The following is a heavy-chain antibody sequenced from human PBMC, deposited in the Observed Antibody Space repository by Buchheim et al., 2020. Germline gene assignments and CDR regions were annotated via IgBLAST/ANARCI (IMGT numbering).Heavy chain of an antibody. CDR2: MNPNSGGT. Sequence: QVQLVQSGAEVKKPGASVKVSCKASGYTFTSYDINWVRQATGQGLEWMGWMNPNSGGTNYAQKFQGRVTMTRDTSISTAYMELSRLRSDDTAVYYCARGTELNRVGKYYYYGMDVWGQGTT. V-gene: IGHV1-2*02. J-gene: IGHJ6*02. CDR3: ARGTELNRVGKYYYYGMDV. CDR1: GYTFTSYD. D-gene: IGHD1-14*01.